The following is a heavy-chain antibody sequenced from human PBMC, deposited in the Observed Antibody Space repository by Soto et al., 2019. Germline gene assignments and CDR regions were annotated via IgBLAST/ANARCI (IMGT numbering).Heavy chain of an antibody. CDR1: GFPFSSYA. V-gene: IGHV3-23*01. Sequence: GGXLILSCASSGFPFSSYAIRWFRQAPGKGLEWVSAISVSGGSTYYADSVKGRFTISRDNSKNTLYLQMNSLRAEDTAVYYCTYYYDRSGPPVQIDAFDIWGQGTMVTVSS. CDR2: ISVSGGST. D-gene: IGHD3-22*01. CDR3: TYYYDRSGPPVQIDAFDI. J-gene: IGHJ3*02.